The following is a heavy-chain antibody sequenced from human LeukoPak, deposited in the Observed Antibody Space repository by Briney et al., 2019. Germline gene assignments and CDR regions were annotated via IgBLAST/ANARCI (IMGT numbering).Heavy chain of an antibody. V-gene: IGHV4-4*02. Sequence: ASETLSLTCGVSGGSISNGNWWSWVRQPPGKGLEWIGEIYRTGSANYNPSLKSRVTISVDKSKNQFSLRLISVTAAETAVYYCARHSFNCTTTSCYSQLGDAFDIWGPGTMVTVSS. CDR1: GGSISNGNW. CDR3: ARHSFNCTTTSCYSQLGDAFDI. CDR2: IYRTGSA. J-gene: IGHJ3*02. D-gene: IGHD2-2*01.